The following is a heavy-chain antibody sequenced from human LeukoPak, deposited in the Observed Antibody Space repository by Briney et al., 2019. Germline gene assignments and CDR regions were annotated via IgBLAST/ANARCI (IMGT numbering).Heavy chain of an antibody. CDR3: ANDIVGMGYCSSTSCPWGYYCYYYMDV. CDR2: IRYDGSNK. D-gene: IGHD2-2*01. J-gene: IGHJ6*03. V-gene: IGHV3-30*02. Sequence: PGGSLRLSCAASGFTFSSYGMHWVRQAPGKGLEWVAFIRYDGSNKYYADSVKGRSTISRDNSKNTLYLQMNSLRAEDTAVYYCANDIVGMGYCSSTSCPWGYYCYYYMDVWGKGNTVTVSS. CDR1: GFTFSSYG.